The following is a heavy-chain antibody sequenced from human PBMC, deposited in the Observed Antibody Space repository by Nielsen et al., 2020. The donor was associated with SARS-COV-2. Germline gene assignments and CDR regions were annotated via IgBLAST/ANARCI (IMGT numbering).Heavy chain of an antibody. V-gene: IGHV3-74*01. CDR1: GFTFSSYW. CDR2: INSDGSST. J-gene: IGHJ4*02. Sequence: GGSLRLSCAASGFTFSSYWMHWVRQAPGKGLVWVSHINSDGSSTSYADSVKGRLTVSRDNAENTLYLQMNSLRAEDTAVYYCAKPLSGSYYDFFDYWGQGTLVTVSS. CDR3: AKPLSGSYYDFFDY. D-gene: IGHD1-26*01.